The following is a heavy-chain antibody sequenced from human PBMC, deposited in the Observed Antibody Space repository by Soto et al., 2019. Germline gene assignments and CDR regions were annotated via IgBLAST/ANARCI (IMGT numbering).Heavy chain of an antibody. J-gene: IGHJ4*02. Sequence: QLHLQESGPGLVKPSETLSLTCTVSGGSINSNNYYWAWIRQPPGKGLAWIASIYYDGSTYYNSCLKSRVSISVDTSKNHFSLKLSSATAADTAVYYCAKVVVAATRHTDFDSWGQGTLVTVSS. V-gene: IGHV4-39*02. CDR1: GGSINSNNYY. CDR3: AKVVVAATRHTDFDS. CDR2: IYYDGST. D-gene: IGHD2-15*01.